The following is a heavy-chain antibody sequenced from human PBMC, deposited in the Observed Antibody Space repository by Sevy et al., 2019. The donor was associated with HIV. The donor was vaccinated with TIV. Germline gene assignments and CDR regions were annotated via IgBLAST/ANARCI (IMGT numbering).Heavy chain of an antibody. V-gene: IGHV3-9*01. J-gene: IGHJ6*02. CDR2: ISWNSGSI. CDR1: GFTFDDYA. CDR3: AKDGYSSGWYYGMDV. Sequence: GGSLRLSCAASGFTFDDYAMHWVRQAPGKGLEWVSGISWNSGSIGYAGSVKGRFTISRDNAKNSLYLQMNSLRAEDTALYHCAKDGYSSGWYYGMDVWGQGTTVTVSS. D-gene: IGHD6-19*01.